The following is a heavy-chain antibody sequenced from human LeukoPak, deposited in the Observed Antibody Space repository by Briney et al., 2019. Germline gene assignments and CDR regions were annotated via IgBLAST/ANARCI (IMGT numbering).Heavy chain of an antibody. V-gene: IGHV3-23*01. CDR1: GITLSNYG. CDR2: ISDSGGRT. CDR3: AKRGVVIRVILVGFHKEAYYYDS. D-gene: IGHD3-22*01. J-gene: IGHJ4*02. Sequence: PGGSLRLSCAVSGITLSNYGMSWVRQAPGKGLEWVAGISDSGGRTNYADSVKVRFTISRDNPKHTLYLQMNSLRAEDTAVYFCAKRGVVIRVILVGFHKEAYYYDSWGQGALVTVSS.